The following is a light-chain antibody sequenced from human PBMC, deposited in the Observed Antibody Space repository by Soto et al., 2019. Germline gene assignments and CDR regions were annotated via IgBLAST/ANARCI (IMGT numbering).Light chain of an antibody. CDR3: QHYHNWPPWT. J-gene: IGKJ1*01. Sequence: EIVMTQSPATLSVSPGERATLSCRASQSVSSNLAWYQQKPGQAPRLLIHGASTRATGIPARFSGSGSGTKFTLTISSLQSEDFAVYYCQHYHNWPPWTFGQGTKVEVK. V-gene: IGKV3-15*01. CDR1: QSVSSN. CDR2: GAS.